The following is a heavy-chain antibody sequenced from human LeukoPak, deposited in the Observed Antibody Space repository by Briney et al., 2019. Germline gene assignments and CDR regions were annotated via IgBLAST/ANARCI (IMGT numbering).Heavy chain of an antibody. CDR2: ISYDGSNK. D-gene: IGHD5-12*01. CDR3: AKTRGSWNY. Sequence: GRSLRLSCAASGFTFSSYGMHWVRQAPGKGLEWVAVISYDGSNKYYADSVKGRFTISRDNSQNTLYLQMNSLRAEDTAVYYCAKTRGSWNYWGQGTLVTVSS. V-gene: IGHV3-30*18. CDR1: GFTFSSYG. J-gene: IGHJ4*02.